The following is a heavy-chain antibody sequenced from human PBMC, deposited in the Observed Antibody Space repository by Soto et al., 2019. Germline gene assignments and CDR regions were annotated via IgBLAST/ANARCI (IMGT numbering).Heavy chain of an antibody. Sequence: SGFTLRTSGMHWVRQAPSKGLEWVAVISHDGSNQFYPESVKGRFTISRDNSKNMLYLQMNSLRAEDTAVYYCARSPAPYGSGSYYRWGQGTLVTVSS. CDR3: ARSPAPYGSGSYYR. D-gene: IGHD3-10*01. CDR2: ISHDGSNQ. V-gene: IGHV3-33*05. J-gene: IGHJ5*02. CDR1: GFTLRTSG.